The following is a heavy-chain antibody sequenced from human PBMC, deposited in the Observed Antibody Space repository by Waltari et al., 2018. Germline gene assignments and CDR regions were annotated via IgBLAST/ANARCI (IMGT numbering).Heavy chain of an antibody. D-gene: IGHD3-10*01. V-gene: IGHV4-34*02. Sequence: QVQLQQWGAGLLKPSETLSLTCAVYSGSFSDYYWSWIRQSPGKGLEWIGEMTHSGSTNYNPSLKSRVAISADTSKNQFSLRVNSVTAADTAVYYCARATMVRGVSYWGQGTLVTVSS. CDR1: SGSFSDYY. J-gene: IGHJ4*02. CDR3: ARATMVRGVSY. CDR2: MTHSGST.